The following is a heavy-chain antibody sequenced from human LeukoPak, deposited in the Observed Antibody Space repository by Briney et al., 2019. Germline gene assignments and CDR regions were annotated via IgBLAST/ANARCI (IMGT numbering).Heavy chain of an antibody. CDR1: GFTFTSYA. V-gene: IGHV3-23*01. CDR2: ISRSGDYT. CDR3: AKLPTSGGDYVYMDY. D-gene: IGHD3-16*01. Sequence: GGSLRLSCAASGFTFTSYAMTWVRQAPGKGLEWVSAISRSGDYTNYADSVRGRFTISRDNSKNTLYLQLSSLRAEDTAVYYCAKLPTSGGDYVYMDYWGQGTLVTVSS. J-gene: IGHJ4*02.